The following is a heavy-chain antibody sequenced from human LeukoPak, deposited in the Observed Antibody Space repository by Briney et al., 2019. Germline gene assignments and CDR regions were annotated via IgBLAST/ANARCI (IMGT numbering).Heavy chain of an antibody. CDR3: AKEDIVVVPAAVRD. Sequence: GGSLRLSCAASGFTFSSYGVHWVRQAPGKGLEWVAFIRYDGSNKYYADSVKGRFTISRDNSKNTLYLQMNSLRAEDTAVHYCAKEDIVVVPAAVRDWGQGTLVTVSS. CDR1: GFTFSSYG. D-gene: IGHD2-2*01. V-gene: IGHV3-30*02. J-gene: IGHJ4*02. CDR2: IRYDGSNK.